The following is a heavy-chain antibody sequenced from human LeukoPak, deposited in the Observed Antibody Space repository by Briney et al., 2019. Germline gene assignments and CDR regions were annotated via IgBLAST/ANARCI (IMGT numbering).Heavy chain of an antibody. CDR2: ITHSGRT. V-gene: IGHV4-34*01. D-gene: IGHD3-9*01. CDR3: ARGPPIDPGILTGYYYFDY. J-gene: IGHJ4*02. Sequence: PSETLSLTCAVYGGSFSGYYWTWIRQPPGKGLEWIGEITHSGRTNYKSSLKSRVTMSVDTSNNQFSLKLSSVTAADTAVYYCARGPPIDPGILTGYYYFDYWGQGALVTVSS. CDR1: GGSFSGYY.